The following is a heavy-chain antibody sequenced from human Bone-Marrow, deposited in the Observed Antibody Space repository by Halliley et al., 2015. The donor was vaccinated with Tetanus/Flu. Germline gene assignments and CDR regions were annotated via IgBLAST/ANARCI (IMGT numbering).Heavy chain of an antibody. CDR2: INQDGSAK. D-gene: IGHD7-27*01. CDR3: ARLITGDPDY. Sequence: LEGVANINQDGSAKYHVDSVKGRFTISRDNAKSSLYLQMDTLRAEDTAVYYCARLITGDPDYWGQGTLVTVSS. V-gene: IGHV3-7*03. J-gene: IGHJ4*02.